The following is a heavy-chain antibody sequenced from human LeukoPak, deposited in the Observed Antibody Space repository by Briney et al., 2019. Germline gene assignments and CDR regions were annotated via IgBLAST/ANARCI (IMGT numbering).Heavy chain of an antibody. CDR2: IYPGDSDT. CDR3: ARHLSHLSGLRNNWFDP. Sequence: GESLQISCKGSGYSFTSYWIGWVRQMPGKGLEWMGIIYPGDSDTRYSPSFQGQVTISADKSISTAYLQWSSLQASDTAMYYCARHLSHLSGLRNNWFDPWGQGTLVTVSS. J-gene: IGHJ5*02. V-gene: IGHV5-51*01. CDR1: GYSFTSYW. D-gene: IGHD5-12*01.